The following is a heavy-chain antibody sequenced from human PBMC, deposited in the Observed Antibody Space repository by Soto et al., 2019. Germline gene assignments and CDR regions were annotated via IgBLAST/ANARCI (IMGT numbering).Heavy chain of an antibody. Sequence: QVQLQESGPGLVKPSGTLSLTCAVSGGSISSSNWWSWVCQPPGKGLEWIGEIYHSGSTNYNPSLKSRVTISVDKSKNQFSLKLSSVTAADTAVYYCARDQGDYYDSSGNGAFDIWGQGTMVTVSS. J-gene: IGHJ3*02. V-gene: IGHV4-4*02. CDR2: IYHSGST. CDR1: GGSISSSNW. D-gene: IGHD3-22*01. CDR3: ARDQGDYYDSSGNGAFDI.